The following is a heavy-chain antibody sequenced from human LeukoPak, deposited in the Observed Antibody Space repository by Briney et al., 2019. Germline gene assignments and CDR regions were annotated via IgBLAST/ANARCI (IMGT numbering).Heavy chain of an antibody. D-gene: IGHD6-13*01. CDR2: ISSSGSTI. J-gene: IGHJ5*02. CDR1: GFTFSDYY. Sequence: PGGSLRLSCAASGFTFSDYYMSWIRQAPGKGLEWVSYISSSGSTIYYADSVKGRFTISRDNAKNSLYLQMNSLRAEDTAVYYCAKESAISAAAGTFWFDPWGQGTLVTVSS. V-gene: IGHV3-11*04. CDR3: AKESAISAAAGTFWFDP.